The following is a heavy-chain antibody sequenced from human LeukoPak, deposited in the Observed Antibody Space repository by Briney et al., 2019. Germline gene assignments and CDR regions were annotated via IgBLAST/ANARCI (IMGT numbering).Heavy chain of an antibody. Sequence: PSETLSRNCTVSGGSINNYWSWIRQPAGKGLEWTGRIYTRGSTNYNPSLKSRVTMSVDTSKNQFSLKLSTVTAADTAVYYCARGRYCSADICSGGDAFDIWGQGTMVSVSS. CDR1: GGSINNY. D-gene: IGHD2-15*01. CDR2: IYTRGST. CDR3: ARGRYCSADICSGGDAFDI. V-gene: IGHV4-4*07. J-gene: IGHJ3*02.